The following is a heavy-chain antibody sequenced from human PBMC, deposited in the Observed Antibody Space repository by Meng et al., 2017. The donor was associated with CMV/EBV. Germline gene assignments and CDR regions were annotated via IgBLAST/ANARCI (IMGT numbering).Heavy chain of an antibody. CDR2: ISYDGSNK. V-gene: IGHV3-30*04. Sequence: GGSLRLSCAASGFTFNTYAMHWVRQAPGKGLEWVAVISYDGSNKYTADSVQGRLTISRDNSKNNLYLQMNSLTVEDTAVYYCTRDYGVVVPGWFDPWGQGTLVTVSS. CDR3: TRDYGVVVPGWFDP. CDR1: GFTFNTYA. J-gene: IGHJ5*02. D-gene: IGHD2-2*01.